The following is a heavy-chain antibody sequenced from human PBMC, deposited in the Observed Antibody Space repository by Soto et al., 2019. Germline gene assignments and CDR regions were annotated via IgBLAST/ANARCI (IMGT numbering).Heavy chain of an antibody. Sequence: GGSLRLSCAASGFTFSSYSMNWVRQAPGKGLEWVSSISSSSSYIYYADSVKGRFTISRDNAKNSLYLQMNSLRAEDTAVYYCARGHSRSGNWFDPWGQGTLVTVS. D-gene: IGHD3-22*01. CDR2: ISSSSSYI. J-gene: IGHJ5*02. V-gene: IGHV3-21*01. CDR1: GFTFSSYS. CDR3: ARGHSRSGNWFDP.